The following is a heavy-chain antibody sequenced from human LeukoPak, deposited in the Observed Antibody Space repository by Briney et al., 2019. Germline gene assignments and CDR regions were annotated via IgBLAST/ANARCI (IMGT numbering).Heavy chain of an antibody. CDR2: TNQDGSKN. D-gene: IGHD6-19*01. V-gene: IGHV3-7*01. CDR3: ATTVAGYPDDYFDY. CDR1: EFTFSNYW. J-gene: IGHJ4*02. Sequence: GGSLRLSCAASEFTFSNYWMSWVRQAPGKGLERVAHTNQDGSKNYYVDSMKGRFTISRDNAKNSLYLQMNSLRAEDTAVYYCATTVAGYPDDYFDYWGQGTLVTVSS.